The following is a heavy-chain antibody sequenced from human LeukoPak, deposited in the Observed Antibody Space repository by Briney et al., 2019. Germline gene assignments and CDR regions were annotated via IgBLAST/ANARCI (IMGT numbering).Heavy chain of an antibody. J-gene: IGHJ4*02. CDR3: AREGPYYDFWSGTTGHFDY. D-gene: IGHD3-3*01. V-gene: IGHV4-30-2*01. Sequence: SETLSLTCAVSGGSISSGGYSWSWIRQPPGKGLEWIGYIYHSGSTYYNPSLKSRVTISVDRSKNQFSLKLSSVTAADTAVYYCAREGPYYDFWSGTTGHFDYWGQGTLVTVSS. CDR1: GGSISSGGYS. CDR2: IYHSGST.